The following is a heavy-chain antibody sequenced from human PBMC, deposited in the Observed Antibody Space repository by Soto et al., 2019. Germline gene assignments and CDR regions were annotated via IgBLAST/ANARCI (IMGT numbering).Heavy chain of an antibody. Sequence: SETLSLTCAVYGGSFSGYYWSWIRQPPGKGLEWIGEINHSGSTNYNPSLKSRVTISVDTSKNQFSLKLSSVTAADTAVYYCASRNMDPIVATTRLDYWGQGTLVTVSS. V-gene: IGHV4-34*01. CDR2: INHSGST. CDR1: GGSFSGYY. J-gene: IGHJ4*02. D-gene: IGHD5-12*01. CDR3: ASRNMDPIVATTRLDY.